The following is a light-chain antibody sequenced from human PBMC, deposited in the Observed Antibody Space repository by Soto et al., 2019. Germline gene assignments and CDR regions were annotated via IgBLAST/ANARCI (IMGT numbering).Light chain of an antibody. CDR1: QSISNY. CDR2: AAS. CDR3: QQSYSIPIT. V-gene: IGKV1-39*01. J-gene: IGKJ5*01. Sequence: DIQMTQSPSSLSASVGYRVTITCRASQSISNYLNWYQQKPGTAPKFLIYAASSLEGGVPSRFSGSGSGTDFNLTIRSLQSEDFATYYCQQSYSIPITFGQGTRLEIK.